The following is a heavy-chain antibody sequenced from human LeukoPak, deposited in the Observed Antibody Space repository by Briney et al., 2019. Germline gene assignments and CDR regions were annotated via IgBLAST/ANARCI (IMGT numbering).Heavy chain of an antibody. CDR1: GFALVNHW. J-gene: IGHJ3*02. D-gene: IGHD1-26*01. V-gene: IGHV3-7*01. CDR2: IKQDGSEK. CDR3: ARDISGRRAFDI. Sequence: GGSLRLSCAASGFALVNHWMSWVRQAPGKGLEWVANIKQDGSEKYYVDSVEGRFTISRDDAKNSLYLQMNSLRAEDTAMYCCARDISGRRAFDIWGQGTMVTVSS.